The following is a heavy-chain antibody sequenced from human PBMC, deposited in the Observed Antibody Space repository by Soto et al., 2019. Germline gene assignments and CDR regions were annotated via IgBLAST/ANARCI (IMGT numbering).Heavy chain of an antibody. J-gene: IGHJ4*02. D-gene: IGHD6-19*01. CDR1: GFTLISKA. Sequence: QVQLVESGGGVVQPGRSLSLPCAAPGFTLISKAMPWVRQVQGRGLGWVAVISYDGSNKYYADSVKGRFTISRDNSKNTLYLQMNSLRAEDTSVYYCARDASSGWYYFDYWGQGTLVTVSS. CDR3: ARDASSGWYYFDY. V-gene: IGHV3-30-3*01. CDR2: ISYDGSNK.